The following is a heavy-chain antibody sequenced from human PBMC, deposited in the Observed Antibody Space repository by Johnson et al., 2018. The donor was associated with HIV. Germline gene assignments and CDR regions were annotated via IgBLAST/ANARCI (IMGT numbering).Heavy chain of an antibody. J-gene: IGHJ3*01. CDR3: ARDGESQQLPLGDAFDV. CDR1: GFTFSSYA. V-gene: IGHV3-64*01. CDR2: ISSNGGST. D-gene: IGHD6-13*01. Sequence: VQLVESGGGLVQPGGSLRLSCAASGFTFSSYAMHWVRQAPGKGLEYVSAISSNGGSTYYANSVKGRFTISRDNSKNTLYLQMSSLRVEDTAMYYCARDGESQQLPLGDAFDVWGQGTMVTVSS.